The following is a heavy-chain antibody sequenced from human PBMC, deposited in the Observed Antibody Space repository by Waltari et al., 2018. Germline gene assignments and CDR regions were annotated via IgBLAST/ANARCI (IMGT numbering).Heavy chain of an antibody. J-gene: IGHJ4*02. CDR3: ARGVYDILTGYSPTNY. CDR1: GGSLSSSSYY. Sequence: QLQLQESGPGLVKPSETLSLPCTVSGGSLSSSSYYWGWIRQPPGKGLEWIGSIYYSGSTYYNPSLKSRVTISVDTSKNQFSLKLSSVTAADTAVYYCARGVYDILTGYSPTNYWGQGTLVTVSS. CDR2: IYYSGST. D-gene: IGHD3-9*01. V-gene: IGHV4-39*07.